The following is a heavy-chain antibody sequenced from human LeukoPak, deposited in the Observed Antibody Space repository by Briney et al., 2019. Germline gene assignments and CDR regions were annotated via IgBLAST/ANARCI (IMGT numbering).Heavy chain of an antibody. V-gene: IGHV4-59*05. CDR3: AILPSS. CDR2: IYYSGST. Sequence: SETLSLTCTVSGGSISSYYWSWIRQPAGKGLEWIGSIYYSGSTYFNPSLKSRVTISVDTSKNQFSLKLSSVTAADTAVYYCAILPSSWGQGTLVTVSS. CDR1: GGSISSYY. J-gene: IGHJ5*02.